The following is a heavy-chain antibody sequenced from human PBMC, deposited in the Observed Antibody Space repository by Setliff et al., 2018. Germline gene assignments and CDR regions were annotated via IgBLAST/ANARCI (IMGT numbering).Heavy chain of an antibody. D-gene: IGHD4-17*01. CDR2: IGHSDMP. CDR1: GGSISNYY. V-gene: IGHV4-34*01. J-gene: IGHJ2*01. Sequence: PSETLSLTCTVSGGSISNYYWSWIRQVPGKGLEWIAEIGHSDMPHYNPSLKSRVTISADTSKSEFSLRLNSVTAADSAVYYCARHGGWYFDLWGRGTLVTVSS. CDR3: ARHGGWYFDL.